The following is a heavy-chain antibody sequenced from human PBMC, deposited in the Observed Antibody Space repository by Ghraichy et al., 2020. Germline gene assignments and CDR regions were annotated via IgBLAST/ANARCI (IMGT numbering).Heavy chain of an antibody. J-gene: IGHJ4*02. CDR3: ARVSENYGSGSVDY. V-gene: IGHV4-34*01. D-gene: IGHD3-10*01. Sequence: SETLSLTCAVYGGSFSGYYWSWIRQPPGKGLEWIGEINHSGSTNYNPSLKSRVTISVDTSKNQFSLKLSSVTAADTAVYYCARVSENYGSGSVDYWGQGTLVTVSS. CDR1: GGSFSGYY. CDR2: INHSGST.